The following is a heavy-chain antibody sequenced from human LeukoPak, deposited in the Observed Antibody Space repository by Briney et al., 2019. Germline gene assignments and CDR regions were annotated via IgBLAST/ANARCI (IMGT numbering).Heavy chain of an antibody. D-gene: IGHD2-2*01. Sequence: GGSLRLSCAASGFTFSNYGMHWVRQAPGKRLEWVAIIWFDGGDNYYADSVKGRFTISRDNSKNTLYLQMNSLRAEDTAVYYCARVGGYCSTTTCHPIDYWGQGTLVTVSS. CDR2: IWFDGGDN. V-gene: IGHV3-33*01. J-gene: IGHJ4*02. CDR1: GFTFSNYG. CDR3: ARVGGYCSTTTCHPIDY.